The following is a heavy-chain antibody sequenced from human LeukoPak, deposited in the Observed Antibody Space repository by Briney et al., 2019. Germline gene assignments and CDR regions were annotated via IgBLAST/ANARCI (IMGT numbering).Heavy chain of an antibody. CDR3: AKGTNYYGSGSPFDY. D-gene: IGHD3-10*01. Sequence: PGGSLRLSCAASGFTFSSYAMSWVRQAPGKGPEWVSAISGSGGSTYYADSVKGRFTISRDNSKNTLYLQMNSLRAEDTAVYYCAKGTNYYGSGSPFDYWGQGTLVTVSS. J-gene: IGHJ4*02. CDR2: ISGSGGST. CDR1: GFTFSSYA. V-gene: IGHV3-23*01.